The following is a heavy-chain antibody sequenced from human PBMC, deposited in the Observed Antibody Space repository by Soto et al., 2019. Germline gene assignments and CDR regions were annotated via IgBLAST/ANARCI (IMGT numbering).Heavy chain of an antibody. D-gene: IGHD4-17*01. CDR1: GYTFTSYF. V-gene: IGHV1-18*01. CDR3: AREKGDYGDYDYFDY. Sequence: ASVKVSCKASGYTFTSYFISWVRQAPGRGLEWMGWISAYNGNTNYAQKLQGRVTMTTDTSTSTAYMELRSLRSDDTAVYYCAREKGDYGDYDYFDYWGQGTLVTVSS. CDR2: ISAYNGNT. J-gene: IGHJ4*02.